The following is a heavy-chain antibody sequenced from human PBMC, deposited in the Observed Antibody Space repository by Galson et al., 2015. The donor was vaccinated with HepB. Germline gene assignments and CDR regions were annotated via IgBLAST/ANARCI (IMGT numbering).Heavy chain of an antibody. V-gene: IGHV1-18*01. Sequence: SVKVSCKASGYSFSHYGLSWIRQAPGPGLEWLGWFSGYDGSTNYAQKFQGRVTMTADASTGTAYLELRNLRSDDTAVYYCARDSRLELRLNNYFSYGMDVWGQGSAVTVSS. CDR3: ARDSRLELRLNNYFSYGMDV. CDR1: GYSFSHYG. J-gene: IGHJ6*02. D-gene: IGHD1-7*01. CDR2: FSGYDGST.